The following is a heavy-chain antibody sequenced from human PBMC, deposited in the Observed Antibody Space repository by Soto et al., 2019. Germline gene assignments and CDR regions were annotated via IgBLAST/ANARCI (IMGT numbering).Heavy chain of an antibody. J-gene: IGHJ2*01. Sequence: EVQLVESGGGLVQPGGSLRLSCAASGFTFSSYSMNWVRQAPGQGLEWVSYISSSSSTIYYADSVKGRFTISRDNAKNSPYMQMNSLRDEDTAVYYCARGKYCSGGSCYSRYWYFDLWGRGTLVTVSS. CDR1: GFTFSSYS. CDR3: ARGKYCSGGSCYSRYWYFDL. CDR2: ISSSSSTI. V-gene: IGHV3-48*02. D-gene: IGHD2-15*01.